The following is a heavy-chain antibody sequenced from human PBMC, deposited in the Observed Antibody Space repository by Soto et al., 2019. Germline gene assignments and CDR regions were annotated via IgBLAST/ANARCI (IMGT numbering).Heavy chain of an antibody. V-gene: IGHV5-51*01. CDR3: ARRSYCDGDCTRRPYDYYGMDV. Sequence: EVQLVQSGAEVKKPGESLKISCKGFGYSFTSYHIVWVRQMPGKGLEWMGIIYPGDSETRYSPSLQGQVTVSADKSTTTAYLQWSSLKASDTAMYYCARRSYCDGDCTRRPYDYYGMDVWGQGTTVTVSS. CDR1: GYSFTSYH. D-gene: IGHD2-21*02. CDR2: IYPGDSET. J-gene: IGHJ6*02.